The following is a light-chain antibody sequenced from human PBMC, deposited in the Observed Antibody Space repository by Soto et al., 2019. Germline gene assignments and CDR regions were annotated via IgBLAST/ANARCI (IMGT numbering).Light chain of an antibody. Sequence: EIVLTQSPGTQSLSPGETATLSCRASQSVGSNNLAWYHQKPGQTPRLLIYDASSRATGIPDRFSGSGSGTDFTLTISRLEPEDFAVYSCQQYATSITFGQGTRLEIE. CDR3: QQYATSIT. CDR1: QSVGSNN. J-gene: IGKJ5*01. CDR2: DAS. V-gene: IGKV3-20*01.